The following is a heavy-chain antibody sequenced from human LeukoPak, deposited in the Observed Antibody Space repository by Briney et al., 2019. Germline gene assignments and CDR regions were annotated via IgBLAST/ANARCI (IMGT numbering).Heavy chain of an antibody. J-gene: IGHJ4*02. V-gene: IGHV1-46*01. Sequence: ASVKVSCKASGYTFTSYYMHWVRQAPGQGLEWMGIINPSGGSTSYAQKFQGRVTMTRDMSTSTVYMELSSLRSEDTAAYYCARSRYYYDSSGPEPPSDYWGQGTLVTVSS. CDR3: ARSRYYYDSSGPEPPSDY. D-gene: IGHD3-22*01. CDR1: GYTFTSYY. CDR2: INPSGGST.